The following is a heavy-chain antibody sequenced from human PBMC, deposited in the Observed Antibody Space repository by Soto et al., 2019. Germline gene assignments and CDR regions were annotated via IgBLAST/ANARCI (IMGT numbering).Heavy chain of an antibody. V-gene: IGHV4-39*01. CDR3: ARVNVTLDF. CDR1: GGSINTYNLF. J-gene: IGHJ4*02. D-gene: IGHD2-21*02. CDR2: VHYSGNA. Sequence: SETLSLTCTVSGGSINTYNLFWAWIRQPPGKGLEWIASVHYSGNAYYNPSLTTRVTISRDTSRNRVSLELSSVTAADTAVYYCARVNVTLDFWGQGTLVT.